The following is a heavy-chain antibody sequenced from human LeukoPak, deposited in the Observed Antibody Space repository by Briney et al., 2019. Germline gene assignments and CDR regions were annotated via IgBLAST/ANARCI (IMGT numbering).Heavy chain of an antibody. V-gene: IGHV1-46*01. J-gene: IGHJ3*02. CDR2: INPSGGST. Sequence: ASVKVSFKASGYTFTSYYMHWVRQAPGQGLEWMRIINPSGGSTSYAQKFQGRVTMTRDTSTSTVYMELSSLRSEDTAVYYCARGARDGWPGSDAFDIWGQGTMVTVSS. D-gene: IGHD5-24*01. CDR1: GYTFTSYY. CDR3: ARGARDGWPGSDAFDI.